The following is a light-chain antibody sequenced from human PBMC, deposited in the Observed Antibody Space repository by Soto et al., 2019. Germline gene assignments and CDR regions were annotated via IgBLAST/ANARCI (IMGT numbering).Light chain of an antibody. CDR3: MQGTRWPFT. J-gene: IGKJ3*01. V-gene: IGKV2-30*02. CDR2: QVS. Sequence: DVVMTQSPLSLPVTLGQPASISCRSSQTLVHSNGDTYLQWYQQRPGQSPRRLIFQVSNRDPGVPDRFSGSGSGTDFTLNISRVAAEDNGVYYCMQGTRWPFTFGPGTKVDIK. CDR1: QTLVHSNGDTY.